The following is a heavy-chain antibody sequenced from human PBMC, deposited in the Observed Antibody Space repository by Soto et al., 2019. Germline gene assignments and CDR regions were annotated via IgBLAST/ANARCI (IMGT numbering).Heavy chain of an antibody. CDR2: ISGNSRYI. CDR1: GFTFSSFS. D-gene: IGHD4-17*01. J-gene: IGHJ4*02. V-gene: IGHV3-21*02. Sequence: EVQLVESGGGLVKPGGSLRLSCAASGFTFSSFSMNWVRQAPGKGLEWVSSISGNSRYIYYAASQKGRLTVSRDNAKNSLYLQRTGLRAEDTAVYYCARDRGDYEGLVPYYFDHWGQGTLVTVSS. CDR3: ARDRGDYEGLVPYYFDH.